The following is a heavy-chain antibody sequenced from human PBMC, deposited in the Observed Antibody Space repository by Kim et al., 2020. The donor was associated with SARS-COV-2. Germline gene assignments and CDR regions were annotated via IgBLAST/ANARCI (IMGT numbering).Heavy chain of an antibody. CDR1: GFTVSSNY. Sequence: GGSLRLSCAASGFTVSSNYMSWVRQAPGKGLEWVSVIYSGGSTYYADSVKGRFTISRDNSKNTLYLQMNNLRAEDTAVYYCSRDRRYCSSTSCEDYYYYYGMDVWGQGTPVTVSS. D-gene: IGHD2-2*01. CDR3: SRDRRYCSSTSCEDYYYYYGMDV. J-gene: IGHJ6*02. V-gene: IGHV3-53*01. CDR2: IYSGGST.